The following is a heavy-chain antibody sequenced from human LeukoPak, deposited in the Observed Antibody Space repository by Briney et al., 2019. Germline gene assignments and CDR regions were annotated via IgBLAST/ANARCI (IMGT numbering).Heavy chain of an antibody. Sequence: SVKVSCKASRGTFSSYAISWVRQAPGQGLEWMGGIIPIFGTANYAQKFQGRVTITADKSTSTAYMELSSLRSEDTAVYCCARATEDIVVVPATYYYYGMDVWGKGTTVTVSS. CDR1: RGTFSSYA. D-gene: IGHD2-2*01. CDR2: IIPIFGTA. J-gene: IGHJ6*04. CDR3: ARATEDIVVVPATYYYYGMDV. V-gene: IGHV1-69*06.